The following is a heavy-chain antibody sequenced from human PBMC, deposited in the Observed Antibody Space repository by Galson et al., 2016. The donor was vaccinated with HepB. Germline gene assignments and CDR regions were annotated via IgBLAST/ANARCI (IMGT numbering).Heavy chain of an antibody. J-gene: IGHJ6*02. CDR3: ARSALYCSGRSCLYYYYGMDV. V-gene: IGHV5-51*01. D-gene: IGHD2-15*01. CDR2: IYPGDSDT. CDR1: GYSFTTFW. Sequence: QSGAEVKKPGESLKISCQGSGYSFTTFWIGWVRQMPGKGLEWMGIIYPGDSDTRYNTSFEGQVTMSVDKSISTAYLQWSSLKASDTAMYYCARSALYCSGRSCLYYYYGMDVWGQGTTVTVS.